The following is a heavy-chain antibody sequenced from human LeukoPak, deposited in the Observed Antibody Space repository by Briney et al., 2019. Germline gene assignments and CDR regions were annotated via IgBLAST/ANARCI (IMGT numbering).Heavy chain of an antibody. CDR3: AKDSAQWLVRGNFDY. V-gene: IGHV3-23*01. Sequence: GGSLRLSCAASGFTFSSYAMSWVRQAPGKGLEWVSAISGSGGSTYYADSVKGRFTISRDNSKDTLYLQMNSLRAEDTAVYYCAKDSAQWLVRGNFDYWGQGTLVTVSS. CDR2: ISGSGGST. J-gene: IGHJ4*02. CDR1: GFTFSSYA. D-gene: IGHD6-19*01.